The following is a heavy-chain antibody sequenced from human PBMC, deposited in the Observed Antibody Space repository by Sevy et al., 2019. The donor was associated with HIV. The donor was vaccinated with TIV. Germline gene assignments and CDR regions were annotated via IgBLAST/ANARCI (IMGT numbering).Heavy chain of an antibody. CDR3: AYIGAYCGGDCPSLFDY. J-gene: IGHJ4*02. Sequence: GRSLRLSCAASGFTFSSYSMNWVRQAPGKGLEWVSSISSSSSYIYYADSVKGRFTISRDNAKNSLYLQMNSLRAEDTAVYYCAYIGAYCGGDCPSLFDYWGQGTLVTVSS. V-gene: IGHV3-21*01. D-gene: IGHD2-21*02. CDR2: ISSSSSYI. CDR1: GFTFSSYS.